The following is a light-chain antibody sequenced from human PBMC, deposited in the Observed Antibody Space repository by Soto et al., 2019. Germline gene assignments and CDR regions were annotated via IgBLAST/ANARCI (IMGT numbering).Light chain of an antibody. CDR3: QNFDSAPQT. CDR2: EAS. V-gene: IGKV1-27*01. Sequence: DIQMTQSPSSLSASVVDRVTSTCRASQDIAIYLAWYQQKPGKVPKLLIYEASNLQSGVPSRCRGGGSGTEFTLTISSLQPEDVATYYCQNFDSAPQTFGQGTKVDIK. CDR1: QDIAIY. J-gene: IGKJ1*01.